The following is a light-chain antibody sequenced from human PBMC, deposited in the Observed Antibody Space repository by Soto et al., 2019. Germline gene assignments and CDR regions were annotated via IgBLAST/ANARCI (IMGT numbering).Light chain of an antibody. CDR2: DVS. J-gene: IGLJ1*01. CDR1: SNDVGGYNY. Sequence: QSALTQPASVSGSPGQSITISCTGASNDVGGYNYVSWYQHHPGKAPKLVIYDVSNRPSGVSNRFSGSKSGNTASLTISGLQVEDEADYYCSSYTTTSTLIFGTGTKLTVL. CDR3: SSYTTTSTLI. V-gene: IGLV2-14*01.